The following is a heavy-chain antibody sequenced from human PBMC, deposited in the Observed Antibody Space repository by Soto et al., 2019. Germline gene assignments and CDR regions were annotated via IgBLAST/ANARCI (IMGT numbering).Heavy chain of an antibody. D-gene: IGHD6-6*01. CDR2: ISGSGGST. Sequence: GGSLRLSCAASGFTFSSYAMSWVRQAPGKGLEWVSAISGSGGSTYYADSVKGRFTISRDNSKNTLYLQMNSLRAEGTAVYYCAKRAYSSSSRYYFDYWGQGTLVTVSS. J-gene: IGHJ4*02. CDR1: GFTFSSYA. CDR3: AKRAYSSSSRYYFDY. V-gene: IGHV3-23*01.